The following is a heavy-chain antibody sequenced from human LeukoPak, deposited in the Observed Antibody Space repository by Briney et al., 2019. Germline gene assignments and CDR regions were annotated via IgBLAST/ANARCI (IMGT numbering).Heavy chain of an antibody. D-gene: IGHD1-1*01. J-gene: IGHJ3*02. CDR1: GGSISSSSYY. V-gene: IGHV4-39*01. CDR3: ARRLTNDADAFDI. Sequence: SETLSLTCTVSGGSISSSSYYWGWIRQPPGKGLEWIGSIYYSGSTYYNPFLKSRVTISVDTSKNQFSLKLSSVTAADTAVYYCARRLTNDADAFDIWGQGTMVTVSS. CDR2: IYYSGST.